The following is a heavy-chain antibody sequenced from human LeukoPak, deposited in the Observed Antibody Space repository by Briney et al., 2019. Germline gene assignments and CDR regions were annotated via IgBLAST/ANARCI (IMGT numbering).Heavy chain of an antibody. J-gene: IGHJ4*02. CDR3: ARDGGSYYLDY. CDR2: IIPILGIA. CDR1: GGTFSSYA. D-gene: IGHD1-26*01. V-gene: IGHV1-69*04. Sequence: GASVKVSCKASGGTFSSYAISWVRQAPGQGLEWMGRIIPILGIANYAQKFQGRVTITADKSTSTAYMELSSLRSEDTAVYYCARDGGSYYLDYWGQGTLVTVSS.